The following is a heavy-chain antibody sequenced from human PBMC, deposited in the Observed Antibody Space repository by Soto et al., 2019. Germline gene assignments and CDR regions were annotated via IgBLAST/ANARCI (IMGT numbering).Heavy chain of an antibody. J-gene: IGHJ6*02. Sequence: QVQLGQSGAEVKRPGSSVKVSCKASGGTFSSHAISWVRQEPGQGLEWMGGIVPISGTADYAQEFQGRLSIIADDFTNTAYMELSNLKSEDTAVYYCARELVGGSSAYYYGTDVWGQGTTVTVSS. CDR3: ARELVGGSSAYYYGTDV. CDR1: GGTFSSHA. D-gene: IGHD1-26*01. CDR2: IVPISGTA. V-gene: IGHV1-69*01.